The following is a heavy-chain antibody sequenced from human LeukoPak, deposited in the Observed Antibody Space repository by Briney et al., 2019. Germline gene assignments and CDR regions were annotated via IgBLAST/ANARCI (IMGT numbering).Heavy chain of an antibody. J-gene: IGHJ4*02. Sequence: GGSLRLSCAASGFTFSSYAMSWVRQAPGKGLEWVSAISGSGGSTYYADSVKGRFTISRDNSKNTLYLQMNSLRAEDTAVYYCANSFYGDYVGDYWGQGTLVTVSS. CDR1: GFTFSSYA. V-gene: IGHV3-23*01. D-gene: IGHD4-17*01. CDR3: ANSFYGDYVGDY. CDR2: ISGSGGST.